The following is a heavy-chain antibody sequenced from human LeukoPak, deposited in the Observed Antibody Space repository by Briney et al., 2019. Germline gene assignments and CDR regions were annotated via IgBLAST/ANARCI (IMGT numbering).Heavy chain of an antibody. CDR1: GFTFGDYA. CDR2: IRYDGSNK. V-gene: IGHV3-30*02. CDR3: AEGNYYFDY. Sequence: RGSLRLSCAASGFTFGDYAVSWVRQAPGKGLEWVAFIRYDGSNKYYADSVKGRFTISRDNSKNTLYLQMNSLRAEDTAVYYCAEGNYYFDYWGQGTLVTVSS. J-gene: IGHJ4*02.